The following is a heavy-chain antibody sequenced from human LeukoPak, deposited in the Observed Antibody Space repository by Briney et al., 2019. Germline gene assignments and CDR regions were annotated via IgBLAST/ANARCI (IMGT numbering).Heavy chain of an antibody. CDR2: ISSSSSYI. D-gene: IGHD6-6*01. CDR1: GLTFSTSA. Sequence: PGGSLRLSCVTSGLTFSTSAMGWVRQAPGTGLEWVSSISSSSSYIYYADSVKGRFTISRDNAKNSLYLQMNSLRAEDTALYYCARTSSSRWFDPWGQGTLVTVSS. J-gene: IGHJ5*02. V-gene: IGHV3-21*01. CDR3: ARTSSSRWFDP.